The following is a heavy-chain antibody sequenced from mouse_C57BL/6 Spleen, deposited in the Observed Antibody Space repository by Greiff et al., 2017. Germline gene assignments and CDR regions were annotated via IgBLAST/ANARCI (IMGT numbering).Heavy chain of an antibody. V-gene: IGHV1-4*01. D-gene: IGHD2-1*01. Sequence: VQLQQSGAELARPGASVRMSCKASGYTFTSYTMHWVKQRPGQGLEWIGYINPSSGYTKYNQKFKDKATLTADKSSSTAYMQLSSLTSEDSAVYYCAGNFDLYYCDYWGQGTTLTVSS. J-gene: IGHJ2*01. CDR3: AGNFDLYYCDY. CDR1: GYTFTSYT. CDR2: INPSSGYT.